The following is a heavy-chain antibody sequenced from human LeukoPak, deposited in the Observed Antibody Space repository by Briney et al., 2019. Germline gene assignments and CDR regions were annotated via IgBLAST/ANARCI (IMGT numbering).Heavy chain of an antibody. Sequence: GGSLRLSCAASGFTVSSNYMSWVRQAPGKGLEWVSAISGSGGSTYYADSVKGRFTISRDNSKNTLYLQMNSLRAEDTAVYYCAKTGYQPYDAFDIWGQGTMVTVSS. CDR2: ISGSGGST. D-gene: IGHD2-2*01. CDR3: AKTGYQPYDAFDI. J-gene: IGHJ3*02. CDR1: GFTVSSNY. V-gene: IGHV3-23*01.